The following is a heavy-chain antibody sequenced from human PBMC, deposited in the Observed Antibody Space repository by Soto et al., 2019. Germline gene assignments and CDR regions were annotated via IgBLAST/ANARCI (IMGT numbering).Heavy chain of an antibody. V-gene: IGHV3-48*01. Sequence: EVQLVESGGGLVQPGGSLRLSCAASGYTFSSSSLNWVRQAPGKGLEWVSYISGSSENIYYADSVKGRFTISRDNAKKSLYLQMKSLRAEATAVYYCVRHTPNGWDGFREYWGQGTLVTVSS. CDR2: ISGSSENI. CDR1: GYTFSSSS. D-gene: IGHD6-19*01. J-gene: IGHJ4*02. CDR3: VRHTPNGWDGFREY.